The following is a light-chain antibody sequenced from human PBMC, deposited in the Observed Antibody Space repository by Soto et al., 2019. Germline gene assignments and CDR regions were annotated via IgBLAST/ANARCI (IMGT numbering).Light chain of an antibody. J-gene: IGKJ1*01. Sequence: EIVLTQSPATLSLSPGERATLSCRASQSVSSYLAWYQQKPGQAPRLLIYDASNRATGIPARFSGSGSGTDFXLXXXXXXXXXFXXYYCQQRSNWPPWTFGQGTKVEIK. V-gene: IGKV3-11*01. CDR1: QSVSSY. CDR3: QQRSNWPPWT. CDR2: DAS.